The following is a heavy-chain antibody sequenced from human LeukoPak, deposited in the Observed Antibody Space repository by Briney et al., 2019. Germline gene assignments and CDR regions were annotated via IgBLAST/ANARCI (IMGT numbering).Heavy chain of an antibody. CDR3: AESLRDAFDI. Sequence: PGGSLRLSCAASGFTFSSYTMNWVRQAPGKGLEWVSSLSGTGRYIYYADLMKGRFTISRDNAKNSLYLQMNSLRAEDTAVYYCAESLRDAFDIWGQGTMVTVSS. J-gene: IGHJ3*02. CDR2: LSGTGRYI. V-gene: IGHV3-21*06. CDR1: GFTFSSYT.